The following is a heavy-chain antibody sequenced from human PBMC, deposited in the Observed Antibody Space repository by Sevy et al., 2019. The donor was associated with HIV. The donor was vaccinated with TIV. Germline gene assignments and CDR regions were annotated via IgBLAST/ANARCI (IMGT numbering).Heavy chain of an antibody. J-gene: IGHJ4*02. V-gene: IGHV3-21*01. CDR1: GFTFSSYS. D-gene: IGHD3-22*01. Sequence: GGSLRLSCAASGFTFSSYSMNWVRQAPGKGLEWVSSISSSNSYIYYTDSVKGRFTISRDNAKNSLFLQMNSLRADDTAMYYCARDPTYFYDSSDYPLDYWGQGTLVTVSS. CDR2: ISSSNSYI. CDR3: ARDPTYFYDSSDYPLDY.